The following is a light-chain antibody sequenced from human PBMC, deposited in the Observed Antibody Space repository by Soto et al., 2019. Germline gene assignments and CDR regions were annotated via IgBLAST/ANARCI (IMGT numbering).Light chain of an antibody. CDR2: GAS. J-gene: IGKJ4*02. CDR3: QQYNNCPLT. V-gene: IGKV3-15*01. Sequence: EVVMTQSPATLSVSLGDRATLSCRASQSVSSYLVWYQQKPGQAPRLLIYGASTRATGIPARFSGSGSGTDFTLTISSLQSEDFAVYSCQQYNNCPLTFGGGTKVEIK. CDR1: QSVSSY.